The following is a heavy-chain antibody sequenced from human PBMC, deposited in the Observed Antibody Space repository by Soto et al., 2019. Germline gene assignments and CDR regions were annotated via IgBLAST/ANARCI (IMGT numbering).Heavy chain of an antibody. V-gene: IGHV3-33*01. D-gene: IGHD2-15*01. J-gene: IGHJ4*02. Sequence: QVQLVESGGGVVQPGRSLRLSCAASGFTFSSYGMHWVRQAPGKGLEWVAVIWYDGSNKYYADSVKGRFTISRDNSKNTLYLQMNSLRAEDTAVCYCTQGSWGYFDYWGQGTLVTVSS. CDR2: IWYDGSNK. CDR3: TQGSWGYFDY. CDR1: GFTFSSYG.